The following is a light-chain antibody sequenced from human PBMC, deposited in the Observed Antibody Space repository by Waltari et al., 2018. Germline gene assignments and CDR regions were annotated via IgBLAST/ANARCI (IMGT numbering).Light chain of an antibody. V-gene: IGLV3-19*01. CDR1: SLRTSY. CDR2: GKD. Sequence: SSELTQDPAVSVTLGQTVRFTCQGDSLRTSYASWYQLKPGQAPVLVIYGKDKRPSGVPDRISGYSSGTTSSLTITGAQAEDEADYYCYSRKGSANQVVFAGGTKVTVL. J-gene: IGLJ3*02. CDR3: YSRKGSANQVV.